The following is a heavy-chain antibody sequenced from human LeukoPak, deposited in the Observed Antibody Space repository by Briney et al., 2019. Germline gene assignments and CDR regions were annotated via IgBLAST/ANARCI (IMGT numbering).Heavy chain of an antibody. Sequence: ASVKVSCKASGYTFTSYDINWVRQATGQGLEWMGWMNPNSGNTGYAQKFQGRVTMTRNTSISTAYMELSSLRSEDTAVYYCARFPGYCSSTSCSGYYGMDVWGQGTTVTVSS. D-gene: IGHD2-2*03. CDR2: MNPNSGNT. V-gene: IGHV1-8*01. CDR1: GYTFTSYD. CDR3: ARFPGYCSSTSCSGYYGMDV. J-gene: IGHJ6*02.